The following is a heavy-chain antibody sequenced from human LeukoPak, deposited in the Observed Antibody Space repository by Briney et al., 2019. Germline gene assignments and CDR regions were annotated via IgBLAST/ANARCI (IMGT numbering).Heavy chain of an antibody. CDR3: ARQWPFDY. J-gene: IGHJ4*02. Sequence: TGGSLRLSCAASGFTFSSYWMSWVRQAPGKGLEWVANMKQDGSAIYYVDSVKGRFTISRDNPKNSLYLQMNSLRADDTAVYYCARQWPFDYWGQGALVTVSS. V-gene: IGHV3-7*05. CDR2: MKQDGSAI. CDR1: GFTFSSYW. D-gene: IGHD6-19*01.